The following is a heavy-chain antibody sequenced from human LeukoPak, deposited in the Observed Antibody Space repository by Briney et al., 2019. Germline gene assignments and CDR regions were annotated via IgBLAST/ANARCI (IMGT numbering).Heavy chain of an antibody. CDR3: GRDLNAGLDS. CDR2: TLYRSQWYK. CDR1: GDSVSSNSAA. Sequence: SQTLSLTCAISGDSVSSNSAAWTWIRQSPSRGLEWLGRTLYRSQWYKEYAISVRGRININPDTSRNHFSLQLNSVTPEDTAVHYCGRDLNAGLDSWGQGILVTVSS. J-gene: IGHJ4*02. D-gene: IGHD2-8*01. V-gene: IGHV6-1*01.